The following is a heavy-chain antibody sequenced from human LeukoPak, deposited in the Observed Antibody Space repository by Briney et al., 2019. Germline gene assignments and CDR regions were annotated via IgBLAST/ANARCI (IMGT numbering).Heavy chain of an antibody. CDR2: MNPNSGNT. J-gene: IGHJ4*02. Sequence: ASVKVSCKASGYTFTSYDINWVRQATGQGLEWMGWMNPNSGNTGYAQKFQGRVTITADKSTSTAYMELSSLRSEDTAVYYCARDPLDYYDSSGPTPIDYWGQGTLVTVSS. V-gene: IGHV1-8*01. CDR3: ARDPLDYYDSSGPTPIDY. CDR1: GYTFTSYD. D-gene: IGHD3-22*01.